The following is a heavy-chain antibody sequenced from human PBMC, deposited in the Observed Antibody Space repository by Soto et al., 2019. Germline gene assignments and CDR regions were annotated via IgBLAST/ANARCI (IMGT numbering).Heavy chain of an antibody. V-gene: IGHV4-31*03. CDR1: GGSFSSGGYY. CDR3: ARGISGWTYFDY. CDR2: IYYSGSS. D-gene: IGHD6-19*01. Sequence: QVQLQESGPGLVKPSQTLSLTCTVSGGSFSSGGYYWSWIRQHPGKGLEWIGYIYYSGSSYSNPYLKSRVTISVDTSKNQFSLNLSSVTDADTAVYFCARGISGWTYFDYWGQGTLVTVSS. J-gene: IGHJ4*02.